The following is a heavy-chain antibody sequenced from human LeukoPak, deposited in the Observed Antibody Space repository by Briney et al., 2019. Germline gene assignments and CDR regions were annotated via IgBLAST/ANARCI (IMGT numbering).Heavy chain of an antibody. CDR2: ISGSGGST. J-gene: IGHJ6*03. D-gene: IGHD4-11*01. V-gene: IGHV3-23*01. CDR3: AKETLEGTTNYYYYMDV. CDR1: GFTFSSYG. Sequence: GGSLRLSCAASGFTFSSYGMSWVRQAPGKGLEWVSAISGSGGSTYYADSVKGRFTISRDNSKNTLYLQMNSLRAEDTAVYYCAKETLEGTTNYYYYMDVWGKGTTVTVSS.